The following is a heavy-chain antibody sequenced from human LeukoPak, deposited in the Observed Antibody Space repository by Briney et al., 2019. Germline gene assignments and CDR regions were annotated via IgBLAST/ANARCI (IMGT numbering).Heavy chain of an antibody. J-gene: IGHJ4*02. CDR3: ARDRVGAPDY. Sequence: PGGSLRLSCAASGFTFSTYTMNWVRQAPGKGLEWLSYISGSSSTIYYADSVKGRFTISRDNAKNSLYLQMNSLRAEDTAVYYCARDRVGAPDYWGQGTLVTVSS. V-gene: IGHV3-48*01. CDR1: GFTFSTYT. CDR2: ISGSSSTI. D-gene: IGHD1-26*01.